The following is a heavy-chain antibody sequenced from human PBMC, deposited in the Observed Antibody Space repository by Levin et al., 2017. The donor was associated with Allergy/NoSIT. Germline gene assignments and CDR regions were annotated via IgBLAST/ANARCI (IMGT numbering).Heavy chain of an antibody. Sequence: SGGSLRLSCVGSGFIFRNYWMTWVRQGPVKGLEWVATIKEDGSEIKYLDSVKGRFTISRDNAQSPLYLQMNSLRVEDTAVYYCARYKGWLEDHWGQGTLVTVSS. V-gene: IGHV3-7*01. D-gene: IGHD5-12*01. CDR1: GFIFRNYW. CDR2: IKEDGSEI. J-gene: IGHJ4*02. CDR3: ARYKGWLEDH.